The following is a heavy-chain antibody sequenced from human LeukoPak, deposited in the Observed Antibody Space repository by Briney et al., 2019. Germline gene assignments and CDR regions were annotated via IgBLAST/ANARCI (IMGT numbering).Heavy chain of an antibody. D-gene: IGHD3-22*01. CDR2: VYTSGST. Sequence: SQTLSLTCTVSGGSISSSSSYWSWIRQPAGKGLEWIGRVYTSGSTNYNPSLKSRVIISVDTSKNQFSLKLSSVTAADTAVYYCARDLRPFYYDSSGYHDYWGQGTLVTVSS. CDR1: GGSISSSSSY. V-gene: IGHV4-61*02. J-gene: IGHJ4*02. CDR3: ARDLRPFYYDSSGYHDY.